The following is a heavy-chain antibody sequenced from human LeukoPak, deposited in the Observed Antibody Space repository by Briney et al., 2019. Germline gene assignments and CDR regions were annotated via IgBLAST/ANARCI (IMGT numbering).Heavy chain of an antibody. V-gene: IGHV1-2*02. CDR1: GYTFTGYY. Sequence: SVKVSCKASGYTFTGYYMHWVRQAPGQGLEWMGWINPNSGGTNYAQKFQGRVTMTRDTSISTAYMDLSRLRSDDTAVYYCARVIGFGELSLGYWGQGTLVTVSS. CDR3: ARVIGFGELSLGY. CDR2: INPNSGGT. D-gene: IGHD3-10*01. J-gene: IGHJ4*02.